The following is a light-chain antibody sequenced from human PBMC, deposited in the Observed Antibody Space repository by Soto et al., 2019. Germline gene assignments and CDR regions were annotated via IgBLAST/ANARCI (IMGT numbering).Light chain of an antibody. CDR2: GAS. V-gene: IGKV3-15*01. CDR3: QQYHNWPPQYT. CDR1: QTVAGN. Sequence: EIVMTQSPASLSVSPGDGATLSCRASQTVAGNLAWYQQKPGQGPRLLIHGASTRAAGVPARFSGSGSGTDFTLTISSLQSEDFAVYYCQQYHNWPPQYTFGQGTKLQIK. J-gene: IGKJ2*01.